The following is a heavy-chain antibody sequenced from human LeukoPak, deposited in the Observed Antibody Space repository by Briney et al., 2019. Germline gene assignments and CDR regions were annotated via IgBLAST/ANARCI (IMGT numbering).Heavy chain of an antibody. D-gene: IGHD5-18*01. CDR1: GYTFTSYG. J-gene: IGHJ3*02. CDR3: ARPGYSYAFDI. V-gene: IGHV1-18*01. CDR2: ISAYNGNT. Sequence: ASVKVSCKASGYTFTSYGISWVRQAPGQGLEWMGWISAYNGNTNYAQKFQGRVTITRDMSTSTVYMELSSLRSEDTAVYYCARPGYSYAFDIWGQGTMVTVSS.